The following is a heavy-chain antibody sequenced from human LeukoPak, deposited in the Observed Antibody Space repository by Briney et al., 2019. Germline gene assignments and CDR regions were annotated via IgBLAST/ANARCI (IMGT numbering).Heavy chain of an antibody. CDR1: GFTFSRYW. V-gene: IGHV3-7*01. Sequence: GGSLRLSCAASGFTFSRYWMSWVRQAPGKGLEWVANIKQDGSEKYYVDSVKGRFTISRDNAKNSLYLQMNSLRAEDTAVYYCARAGGTYYGIAFDIWGQGTMVTVSS. D-gene: IGHD1-26*01. CDR3: ARAGGTYYGIAFDI. J-gene: IGHJ3*02. CDR2: IKQDGSEK.